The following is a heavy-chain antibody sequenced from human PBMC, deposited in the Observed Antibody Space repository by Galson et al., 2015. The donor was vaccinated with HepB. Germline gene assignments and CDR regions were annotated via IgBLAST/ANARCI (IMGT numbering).Heavy chain of an antibody. CDR2: ISSSNSTI. Sequence: SLRLSCAASGFTFSRYTMNWVRQAPGKGLEWLPYISSSNSTIYYADSVKGRFTISRDNAKNSLYLQMNSLRAEDTAVYYCAREPAPYNSNWYRRYYYYNDLDVWGQGTTVTVSS. CDR3: AREPAPYNSNWYRRYYYYNDLDV. CDR1: GFTFSRYT. V-gene: IGHV3-48*01. J-gene: IGHJ6*02. D-gene: IGHD6-13*01.